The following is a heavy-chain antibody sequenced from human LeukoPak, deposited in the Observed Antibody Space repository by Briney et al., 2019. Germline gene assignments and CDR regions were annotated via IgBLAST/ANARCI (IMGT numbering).Heavy chain of an antibody. Sequence: GGTLRLSCAASGFTFNTHWMSWVRRAPGEGLEWVANINQDGKDTYYVDSAKGRFTISRDNAKNSLYLQMTSLRAEDTAVYYCARMLLRDYGDYYFDYWGQGTLVTVSS. CDR3: ARMLLRDYGDYYFDY. CDR2: INQDGKDT. J-gene: IGHJ4*02. CDR1: GFTFNTHW. V-gene: IGHV3-7*01. D-gene: IGHD4-17*01.